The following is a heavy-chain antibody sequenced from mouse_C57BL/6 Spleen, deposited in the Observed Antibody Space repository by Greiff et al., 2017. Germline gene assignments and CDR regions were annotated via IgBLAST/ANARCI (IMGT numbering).Heavy chain of an antibody. Sequence: VQLQQSGPELVKPGASVKISCKASGYAFSRSWMNWVKQRPGKGLEWIGRIYPGDGDTNYNGKFKGKATLTADKSSSTAYMQLSSLTSEDSAVYFCARTHYYGSRGYFDYWGQGTTLTVSS. CDR2: IYPGDGDT. V-gene: IGHV1-82*01. CDR3: ARTHYYGSRGYFDY. D-gene: IGHD1-1*01. J-gene: IGHJ2*01. CDR1: GYAFSRSW.